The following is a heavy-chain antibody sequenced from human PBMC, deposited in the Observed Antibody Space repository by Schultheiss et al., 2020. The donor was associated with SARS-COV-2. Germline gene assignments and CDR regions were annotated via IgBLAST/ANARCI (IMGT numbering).Heavy chain of an antibody. V-gene: IGHV4-59*08. J-gene: IGHJ4*02. CDR1: GGSFSGYY. Sequence: SETLSLTCAVYGGSFSGYYWSWIRQPPGKGLEWIGYIYYSGSTNYNPSLKSRVTISVDTSKNQFSLKLSSVTAADTAVYYCARGPGDGYNYGYWGQGTLVTVSS. D-gene: IGHD5-24*01. CDR3: ARGPGDGYNYGY. CDR2: IYYSGST.